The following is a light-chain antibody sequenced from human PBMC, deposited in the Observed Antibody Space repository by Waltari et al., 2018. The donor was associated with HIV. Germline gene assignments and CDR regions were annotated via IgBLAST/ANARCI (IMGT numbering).Light chain of an antibody. CDR2: SNN. Sequence: QSFLTQPPSASGTPGRRVVISCSGNTSNVGSNPVNWYRQVPGTAPKLLMFSNNQRPYGVTDRFSGSKSGTSASLAIKGLQSEDEADYYCAARDDSLNVWVFGGGTKLTVL. V-gene: IGLV1-44*01. CDR1: TSNVGSNP. J-gene: IGLJ3*02. CDR3: AARDDSLNVWV.